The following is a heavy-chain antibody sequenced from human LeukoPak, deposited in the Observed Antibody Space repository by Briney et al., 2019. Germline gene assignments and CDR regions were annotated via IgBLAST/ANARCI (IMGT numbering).Heavy chain of an antibody. CDR3: VKLGTRVATLRAEVDC. D-gene: IGHD5-12*01. CDR1: GFIFTSYS. CDR2: VDSKGGST. Sequence: TGGSLRLSCLASGFIFTSYSMHRVRQAPGKRLEYVSGVDSKGGSTYYADSVKGRFTISRDNSKNTLYLQMADLRIEDTAIYYCVKLGTRVATLRAEVDCWGQGTLVAVST. V-gene: IGHV3-64D*06. J-gene: IGHJ4*02.